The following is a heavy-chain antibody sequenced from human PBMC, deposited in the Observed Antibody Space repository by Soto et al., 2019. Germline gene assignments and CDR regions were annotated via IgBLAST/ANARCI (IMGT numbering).Heavy chain of an antibody. J-gene: IGHJ6*02. CDR3: ARARGMDV. V-gene: IGHV3-30-3*01. Sequence: QVQLVESGGGVVQPGRSLRLSCAASGFTFSSYAMHWVRQAPGKGLEWVAVISYDGSNKYYADSVKGRFTISRDNSKNTLYLQMNSLRAEDTAVYYCARARGMDVWGQGTTVTVSS. CDR2: ISYDGSNK. CDR1: GFTFSSYA.